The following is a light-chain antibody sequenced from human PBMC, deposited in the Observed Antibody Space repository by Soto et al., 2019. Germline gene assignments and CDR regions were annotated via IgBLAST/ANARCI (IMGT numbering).Light chain of an antibody. CDR3: QQSYSDPRT. CDR2: AAS. CDR1: QSITTY. Sequence: DIVMTPSPSSLSASVGDRVTITCRASQSITTYLNWYQQKPGKAPKVLIYAASSLQSGVPSRFSGSGSGTDFTLTISSLQPGDFATYYCQQSYSDPRTFGQGTKVDI. V-gene: IGKV1-39*01. J-gene: IGKJ1*01.